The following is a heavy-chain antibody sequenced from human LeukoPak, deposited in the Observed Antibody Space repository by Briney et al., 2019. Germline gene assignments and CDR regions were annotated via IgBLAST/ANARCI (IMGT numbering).Heavy chain of an antibody. Sequence: SETLSLTCAVSGGPLTSYYWTWIRQPPGKGLEWIGFIYYRGSTNYNPSLESRVTISIDTSKNRFSLKLSSVTAADTAVYYCARQVGATPRVDYWGQGTLVTVSS. CDR1: GGPLTSYY. D-gene: IGHD1-26*01. J-gene: IGHJ4*02. CDR2: IYYRGST. CDR3: ARQVGATPRVDY. V-gene: IGHV4-59*01.